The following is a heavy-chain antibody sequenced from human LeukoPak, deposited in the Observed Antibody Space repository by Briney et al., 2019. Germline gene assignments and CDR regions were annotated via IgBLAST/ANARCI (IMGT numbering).Heavy chain of an antibody. CDR2: IYSGGST. V-gene: IGHV3-53*01. Sequence: GGSLRLSCGASGFTFSSYWMTWVRQAPGKGLQWVSVIYSGGSTYYADSVKGRFTISRDNSKNTLYLQMNSLRAEDTAVYYCARQDRYRYYYDSSGHISHWGQGTLVTVSS. D-gene: IGHD3-22*01. J-gene: IGHJ1*01. CDR1: GFTFSSYW. CDR3: ARQDRYRYYYDSSGHISH.